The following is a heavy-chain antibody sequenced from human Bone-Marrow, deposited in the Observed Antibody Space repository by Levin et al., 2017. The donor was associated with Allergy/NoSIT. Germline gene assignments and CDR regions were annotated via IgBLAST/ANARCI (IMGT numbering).Heavy chain of an antibody. CDR3: ARGIVTTTRYFDL. J-gene: IGHJ4*02. D-gene: IGHD3-3*01. Sequence: ASVKVSCTASGGTFSSHAITWVRLAPGQGLEFVGEIIPVSGAATYQQKFQGRVAITADELSSTAYMELRSLRAEDTAVYYCARGIVTTTRYFDLWGQGTLVTVSS. V-gene: IGHV1-69*13. CDR1: GGTFSSHA. CDR2: IIPVSGAA.